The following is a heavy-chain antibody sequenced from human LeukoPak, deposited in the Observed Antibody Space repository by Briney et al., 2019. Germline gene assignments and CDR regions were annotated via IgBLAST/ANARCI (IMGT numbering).Heavy chain of an antibody. Sequence: SVKVSCKASGGTFSSYAISWVRQAPGQGLEWMGGIIPTFGTANYAQKFQGRVTITADESTSTAYMELSSLRSEDTAVYYCATVGRITISPFDYWGQGTLVTVSS. CDR2: IIPTFGTA. D-gene: IGHD3-3*01. CDR3: ATVGRITISPFDY. CDR1: GGTFSSYA. V-gene: IGHV1-69*13. J-gene: IGHJ4*02.